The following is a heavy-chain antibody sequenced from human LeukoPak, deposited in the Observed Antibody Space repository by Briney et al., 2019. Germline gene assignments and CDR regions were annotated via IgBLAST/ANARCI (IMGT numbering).Heavy chain of an antibody. CDR2: ISSSSSYI. CDR3: ARHVRDLLRHYGMDV. Sequence: PGGSLRLSCAASGFTFSSYSMNWVRQAPGKGLEWVSSISSSSSYIYYADSVKGRFTISRDNAKNSLYLQMNSLRAEDTAVYYCARHVRDLLRHYGMDVWGQGTTVTVSS. J-gene: IGHJ6*02. V-gene: IGHV3-21*01. D-gene: IGHD1-26*01. CDR1: GFTFSSYS.